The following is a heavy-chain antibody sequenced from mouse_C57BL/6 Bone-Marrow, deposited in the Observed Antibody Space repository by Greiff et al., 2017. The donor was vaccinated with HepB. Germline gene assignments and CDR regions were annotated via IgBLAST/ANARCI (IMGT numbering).Heavy chain of an antibody. CDR2: IWSGGSP. J-gene: IGHJ2*01. CDR3: ARMAYYSNSNYFDN. Sequence: VKLVESGPGLVQPSQSLSITCPVSGFSLTNYGVHWVRQSPGKGLEWLGAIWSGGSPDYNAAFISRLSISKDNSESQVFFKMNSLQADDIAIYYCARMAYYSNSNYFDNWGQGTTLTVSS. CDR1: GFSLTNYG. D-gene: IGHD2-5*01. V-gene: IGHV2-2*01.